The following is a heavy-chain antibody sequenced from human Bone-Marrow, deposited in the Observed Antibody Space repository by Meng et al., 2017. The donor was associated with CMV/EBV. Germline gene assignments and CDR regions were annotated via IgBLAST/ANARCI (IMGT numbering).Heavy chain of an antibody. D-gene: IGHD6-19*01. CDR3: ASNSGRLSRFDP. J-gene: IGHJ5*02. Sequence: GGSLRLSCAASGFTFSSYEMNWVRQAPGKGLEWVSYISSSGSTIYYADSVKGRFTISRDNAKNSLYLQMNSLRAEDTAVYYCASNSGRLSRFDPWGQGTLVTVSS. CDR2: ISSSGSTI. V-gene: IGHV3-48*03. CDR1: GFTFSSYE.